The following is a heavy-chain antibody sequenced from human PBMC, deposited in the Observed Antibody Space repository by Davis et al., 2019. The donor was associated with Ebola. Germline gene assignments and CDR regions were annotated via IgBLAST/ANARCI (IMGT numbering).Heavy chain of an antibody. J-gene: IGHJ5*02. CDR2: VNPIGGVT. V-gene: IGHV1-46*01. Sequence: AASVKVSCKASGYTFTAYYIHWVRQAPGQGLEWMGVVNPIGGVTTFAQKFQGRVTMTSDTSTSTMYMELTRLRSEDTAVYYCARNGGKGAYSFFSFMNWFDPWGQGTLVTVSS. D-gene: IGHD3-16*01. CDR1: GYTFTAYY. CDR3: ARNGGKGAYSFFSFMNWFDP.